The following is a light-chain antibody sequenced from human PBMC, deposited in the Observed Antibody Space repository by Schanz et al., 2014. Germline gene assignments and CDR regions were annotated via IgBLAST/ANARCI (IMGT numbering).Light chain of an antibody. CDR1: SSNIGAGYE. J-gene: IGLJ3*02. CDR3: QSYDSSVSGWV. V-gene: IGLV1-40*01. Sequence: QSVVTQPPSVSGAPGQRVTISCTGSSSNIGAGYEVHWYQRVPGTAPKLLIYANNNRPSGVPDRFSGSKSGTSASLAITGLQADDEADYYCQSYDSSVSGWVFGGGTKLTVL. CDR2: ANN.